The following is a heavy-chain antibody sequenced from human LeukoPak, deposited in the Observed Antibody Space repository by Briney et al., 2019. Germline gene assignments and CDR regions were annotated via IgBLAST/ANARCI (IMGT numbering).Heavy chain of an antibody. D-gene: IGHD5-24*01. V-gene: IGHV3-30-3*01. Sequence: GGSLRLSCAASGFTFISYAMHWVRQAPGKGVEWVAVISYDGTSEYYADSVRGRFTISIDHSQNMLHLQMNSLRDENTALYYCVRDCRDSKNLAYHFDFWGQGTLVTVSS. J-gene: IGHJ4*02. CDR2: ISYDGTSE. CDR1: GFTFISYA. CDR3: VRDCRDSKNLAYHFDF.